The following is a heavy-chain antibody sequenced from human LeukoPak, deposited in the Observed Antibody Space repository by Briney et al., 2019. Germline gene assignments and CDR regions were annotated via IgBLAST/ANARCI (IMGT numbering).Heavy chain of an antibody. CDR1: GGSISSSSYY. Sequence: SETLSLTCTVSGGSISSSSYYWGWIRQPPGKGLEWIGSIYYSGSTYYNPSLKSRVTISVDTSKNQFSLKLSSVTAADTAVYYCARHVSVAVTNFFDYWGQGTRVTVSS. CDR3: ARHVSVAVTNFFDY. V-gene: IGHV4-39*01. J-gene: IGHJ4*02. D-gene: IGHD6-19*01. CDR2: IYYSGST.